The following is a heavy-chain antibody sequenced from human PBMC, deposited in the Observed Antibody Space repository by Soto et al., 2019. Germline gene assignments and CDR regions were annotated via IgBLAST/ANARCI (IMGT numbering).Heavy chain of an antibody. D-gene: IGHD1-1*01. CDR3: ARAERGTATTVVDALDI. V-gene: IGHV4-34*01. J-gene: IGHJ3*02. CDR2: MSHSGGT. Sequence: QEQLQQWGAGLLKPSETLSLTCAVYGGFVSSGNYYWSWIRQPPGKGLEWIGEMSHSGGTHFNPSLKSRVTISVDTSKSQFSLKMSSVIAADTALYYCARAERGTATTVVDALDIWGPGTMVTVSS. CDR1: GGFVSSGNYY.